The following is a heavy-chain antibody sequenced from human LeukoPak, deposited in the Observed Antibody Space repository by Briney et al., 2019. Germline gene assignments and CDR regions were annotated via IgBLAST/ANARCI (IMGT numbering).Heavy chain of an antibody. CDR3: ARSSSTSCYFDY. Sequence: PSETLSLTCTVSGGSISSSSYYWGWIRQPPGKGLEWIGSIYYSGSTYYNPSLKSRVTISVDRSKNQFSLKLSSVTAADTAVYYCARSSSTSCYFDYWGQGTLVTVSS. CDR1: GGSISSSSYY. J-gene: IGHJ4*02. D-gene: IGHD2-2*01. CDR2: IYYSGST. V-gene: IGHV4-39*07.